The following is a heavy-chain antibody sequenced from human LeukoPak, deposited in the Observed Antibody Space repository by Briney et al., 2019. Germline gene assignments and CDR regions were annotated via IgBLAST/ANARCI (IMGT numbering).Heavy chain of an antibody. CDR3: AKLTTS. V-gene: IGHV4-59*01. CDR1: GGSISGYY. CDR2: FYSSGNS. Sequence: SETLSLTCSVSGGSISGYYWSWIRQAPGKGLEWIGYFYSSGNSNSNPSLKSRVTISGDSSRSQLSLRLNSVTAADTAVYYCAKLTTSWGQGTLVTVSS. J-gene: IGHJ4*02. D-gene: IGHD4-11*01.